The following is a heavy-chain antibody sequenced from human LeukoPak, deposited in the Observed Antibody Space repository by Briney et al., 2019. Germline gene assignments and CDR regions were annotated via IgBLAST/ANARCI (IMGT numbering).Heavy chain of an antibody. CDR3: ARFLGGSYGMDV. CDR1: GYTFTSYS. J-gene: IGHJ6*02. CDR2: INAGNGNT. D-gene: IGHD1-26*01. V-gene: IGHV1-3*01. Sequence: ASVKVSCKASGYTFTSYSMHWVRQAPGQRLEWMGWINAGNGNTKFSQKFQGRVTITKDTSASTAYMELSSLRSEDTAVYYCARFLGGSYGMDVWGQGTTVTVSS.